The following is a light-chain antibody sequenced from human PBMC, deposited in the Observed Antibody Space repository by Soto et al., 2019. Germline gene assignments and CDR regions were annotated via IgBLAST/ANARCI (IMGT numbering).Light chain of an antibody. CDR2: GAS. V-gene: IGKV3-15*01. CDR1: QSVSNN. Sequence: DIVLTQSPATLSLSPGERATLSCRASQSVSNNFACYQKKPGQPPRLLIYGASTEATNIPTRFSGSGSGTDFTLTISSLQSEDFAVYYCHQYNSSPWTFGQGTKVEIK. CDR3: HQYNSSPWT. J-gene: IGKJ1*01.